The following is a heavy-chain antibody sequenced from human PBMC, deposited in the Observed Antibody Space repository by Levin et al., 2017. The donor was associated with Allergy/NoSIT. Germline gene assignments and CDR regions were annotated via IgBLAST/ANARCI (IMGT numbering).Heavy chain of an antibody. Sequence: ASQTLSLPCTVSGGSISSSSYYWGWIRQPPGKGLEWIGSIYYSGSTYYNPSLKSRVTISVDTSKNQFSLKLSSVTAADTAVYYCARVDDFIAVAGTVFNYWGQGTLVTVSS. V-gene: IGHV4-39*07. D-gene: IGHD6-19*01. CDR3: ARVDDFIAVAGTVFNY. CDR1: GGSISSSSYY. J-gene: IGHJ4*02. CDR2: IYYSGST.